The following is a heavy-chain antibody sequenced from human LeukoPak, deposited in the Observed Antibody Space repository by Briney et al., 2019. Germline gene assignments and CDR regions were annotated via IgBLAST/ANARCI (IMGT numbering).Heavy chain of an antibody. J-gene: IGHJ4*02. D-gene: IGHD3-3*01. CDR3: ARATSASVTIFGVVIQNYFDY. CDR1: GGSISSYY. Sequence: PSETLSLTCTVSGGSISSYYWSWIRQPPGKGLEWIGYIYYSGSTNYNPSLKSRVTISVDTSKNEFSLKLSSVTAADTAVYHCARATSASVTIFGVVIQNYFDYWGQGTLVTVSS. V-gene: IGHV4-59*01. CDR2: IYYSGST.